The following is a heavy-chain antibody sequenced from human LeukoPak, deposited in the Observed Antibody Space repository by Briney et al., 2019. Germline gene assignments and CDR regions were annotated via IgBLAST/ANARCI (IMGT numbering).Heavy chain of an antibody. D-gene: IGHD3-9*01. CDR3: ARVRYDILTGLDY. Sequence: ASVKVSCKASGYTFTSYDINWVRQATGQGLEWMGRMNPHSGNTGYAQKFQGRVTMTRNTSISTAYMELSSLRSEDTAVYYCARVRYDILTGLDYWGQGTLVTVSS. V-gene: IGHV1-8*01. J-gene: IGHJ4*02. CDR1: GYTFTSYD. CDR2: MNPHSGNT.